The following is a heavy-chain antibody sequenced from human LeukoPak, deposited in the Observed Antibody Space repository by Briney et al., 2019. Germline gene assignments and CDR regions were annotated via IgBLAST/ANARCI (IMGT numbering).Heavy chain of an antibody. D-gene: IGHD3-22*01. CDR1: GGSFSGYY. J-gene: IGHJ4*02. V-gene: IGHV4-34*01. CDR2: INHSGST. CDR3: ARGPWYYYDSSGYGFDY. Sequence: SETLSLTCAVYGGSFSGYYWSWIRQPPGKGLDWIGEINHSGSTNYNPSLKSRVTISVDTSKNQFSLKLSSVTAADTAVHYCARGPWYYYDSSGYGFDYWGQGTLVTVSS.